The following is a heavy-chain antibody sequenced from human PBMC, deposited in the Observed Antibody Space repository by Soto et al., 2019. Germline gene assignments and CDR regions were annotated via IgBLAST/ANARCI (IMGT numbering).Heavy chain of an antibody. Sequence: QVQLVESGGGVVQPGRSLRLSCAASGFTFSTHGMHWVRQAPGRGLEWVALISFDGSNRYYADSVKGRFTVSRDNSMNTLYLQLNSLRAEDTAVYYCAKLTPYYYDTSGRQGYFDYWGQGTLVTVSS. J-gene: IGHJ4*02. CDR3: AKLTPYYYDTSGRQGYFDY. CDR1: GFTFSTHG. CDR2: ISFDGSNR. D-gene: IGHD3-22*01. V-gene: IGHV3-30*18.